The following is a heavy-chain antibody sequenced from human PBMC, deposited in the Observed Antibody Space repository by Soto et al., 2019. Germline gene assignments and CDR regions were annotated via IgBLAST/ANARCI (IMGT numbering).Heavy chain of an antibody. V-gene: IGHV4-34*09. CDR1: GGSFSGYY. D-gene: IGHD1-26*01. CDR2: IYYSGST. Sequence: SETLSLTCAVYGGSFSGYYWSWIRQSPGKGLEWIGYIYYSGSTYYNPSLESRVAISLDTSRSQFSLTLHSVTAADTAIYYCAREGGSLNWFDPWGQGTLVTVSS. J-gene: IGHJ5*02. CDR3: AREGGSLNWFDP.